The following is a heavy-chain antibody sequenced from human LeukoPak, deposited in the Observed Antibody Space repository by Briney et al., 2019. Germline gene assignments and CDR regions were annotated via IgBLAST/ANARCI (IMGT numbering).Heavy chain of an antibody. V-gene: IGHV4-4*07. J-gene: IGHJ6*03. CDR3: ARDSTVTTFNYMDV. CDR1: GGSVRSYY. Sequence: KPSETLSLTCTVSGGSVRSYYWSWIRQPARKGLEWTGRIYTSGSTSYNPSLKSRVTISVDKSKNQFSLKLSSVTAADTAMYYCARDSTVTTFNYMDVWGKGTTVTVSS. D-gene: IGHD4-11*01. CDR2: IYTSGST.